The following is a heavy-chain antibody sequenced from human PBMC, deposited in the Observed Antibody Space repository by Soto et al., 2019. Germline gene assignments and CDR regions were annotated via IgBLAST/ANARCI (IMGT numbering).Heavy chain of an antibody. CDR3: ARDRGYRTVTTNGMDV. V-gene: IGHV1-69*08. J-gene: IGHJ6*02. CDR1: GGTFSSYT. D-gene: IGHD4-17*01. CDR2: IIPILGIA. Sequence: QVQLVQSGAEVKKPGSSVKVSCKASGGTFSSYTISWVRQAPGQGLEWMGRIIPILGIANYAQKFQCRVTITADKSTSTAYMELSSLRSEDTAVYYCARDRGYRTVTTNGMDVWGQGTTVTVSS.